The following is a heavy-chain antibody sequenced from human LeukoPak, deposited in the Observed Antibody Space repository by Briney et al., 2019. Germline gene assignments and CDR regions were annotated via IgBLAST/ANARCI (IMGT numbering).Heavy chain of an antibody. V-gene: IGHV3-53*01. CDR1: GFTVSSNY. J-gene: IGHJ3*02. CDR2: IYSGGST. Sequence: GESLRLSCAASGFTVSSNYMSWVRQAPGKGLEWVSVIYSGGSTYYADSVKGRFTISRDNSKNTLYLQMNSLRAEDTAVYYCARGRPLYDSSGHDAFDIWGQGTMVTV. CDR3: ARGRPLYDSSGHDAFDI. D-gene: IGHD3-22*01.